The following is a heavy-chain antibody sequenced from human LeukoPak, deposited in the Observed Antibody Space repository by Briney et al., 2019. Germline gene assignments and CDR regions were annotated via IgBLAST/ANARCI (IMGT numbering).Heavy chain of an antibody. D-gene: IGHD3-10*01. CDR2: IGGNGGSR. CDR1: RLTFSSYA. CDR3: TKHMIRGVSRWFDP. Sequence: GGSLRLSCVASRLTFSSYAMSWVRQAPGKGLDGVSSIGGNGGSRLYADSVKGRFTISRDNSKNTLFLQMNSLRAEDTAVYYCTKHMIRGVSRWFDPWGQGTLVTVSS. V-gene: IGHV3-23*01. J-gene: IGHJ5*02.